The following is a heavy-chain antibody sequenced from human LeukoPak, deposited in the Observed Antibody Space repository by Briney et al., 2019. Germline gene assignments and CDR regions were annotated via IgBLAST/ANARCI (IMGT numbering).Heavy chain of an antibody. V-gene: IGHV3-7*01. CDR1: GFNFNTYW. CDR3: TRLQSYFNS. CDR2: ISQDGGES. J-gene: IGHJ1*01. D-gene: IGHD2/OR15-2a*01. Sequence: HPGGSLRLSCAASGFNFNTYWMAWVRQAPAGKGLERVASISQDGGESYYADSVRGRFTISRDNAKNTLYLQMNSLRAEDTTMYYCTRLQSYFNSWGQGALVTVSS.